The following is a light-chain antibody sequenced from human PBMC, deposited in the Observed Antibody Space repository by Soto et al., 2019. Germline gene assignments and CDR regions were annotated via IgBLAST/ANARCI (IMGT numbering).Light chain of an antibody. Sequence: QAVVTQEPSLTVSPGGTVTLTCGSSTGAVTSGLYPSRFQQKPGQAPRTLIYETRNPHSRTPARFSGSLLGGKAALTLSGAQPEYEAEYYCSLAYSGRFGFGGGTRVTVL. CDR3: SLAYSGRFG. CDR1: TGAVTSGLY. CDR2: ETR. J-gene: IGLJ2*01. V-gene: IGLV7-46*01.